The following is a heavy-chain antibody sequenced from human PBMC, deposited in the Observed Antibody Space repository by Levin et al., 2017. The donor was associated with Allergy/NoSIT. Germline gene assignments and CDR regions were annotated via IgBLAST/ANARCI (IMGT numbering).Heavy chain of an antibody. V-gene: IGHV7-4-1*02. CDR3: ALIKTDYGDFHFDY. Sequence: PVASVKVSCKASGYTFTSYAMNWVRQAPGQGLEWMGWINTNTGNPTYAQGFTGRFVFSLDTSVSTAYLQISSLKAEDTAVYYCALIKTDYGDFHFDYWGQGTLVTVSS. CDR1: GYTFTSYA. CDR2: INTNTGNP. J-gene: IGHJ4*02. D-gene: IGHD4-17*01.